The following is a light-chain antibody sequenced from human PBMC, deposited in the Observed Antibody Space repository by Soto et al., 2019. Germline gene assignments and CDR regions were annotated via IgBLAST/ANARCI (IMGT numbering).Light chain of an antibody. J-gene: IGLJ1*01. Sequence: QSVLTQPPSVSAAPGRKITISCSGGSSNIGKNYVSWYQQLPGTAPKPLIYDNDKRPSGIPDRFSGSKSGTSATLGITGLQTGDEADYYCRTWDTSLPAYVFGTGTKLTVL. CDR1: SSNIGKNY. V-gene: IGLV1-51*01. CDR2: DND. CDR3: RTWDTSLPAYV.